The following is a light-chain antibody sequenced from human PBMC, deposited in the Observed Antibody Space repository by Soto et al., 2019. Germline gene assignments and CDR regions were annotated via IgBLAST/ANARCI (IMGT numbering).Light chain of an antibody. Sequence: IALTPSPSSLSSSVGDIVTITCRASQAISIHLAWYQQKPGKAPKLLVYVASTLQSGVPSRFSGSGSGTDFSLSINSLQPEDFTPYYCQQLNSYRLTFGGGANVDIK. J-gene: IGKJ4*01. CDR3: QQLNSYRLT. CDR1: QAISIH. CDR2: VAS. V-gene: IGKV1-9*01.